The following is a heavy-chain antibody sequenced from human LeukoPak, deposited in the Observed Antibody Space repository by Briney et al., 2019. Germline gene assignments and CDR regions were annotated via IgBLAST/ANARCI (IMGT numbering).Heavy chain of an antibody. CDR2: ISANTGKT. CDR1: GYTFATYG. CDR3: AKVAGDRMDY. V-gene: IGHV1-18*01. J-gene: IGHJ4*02. D-gene: IGHD6-13*01. Sequence: ASVKVSCKASGYTFATYGFCWVRLAPGHGLEWMGWISANTGKTDYALKFQGRVTMTTDTSTSTAYMELRSLRPDDTAVYYCAKVAGDRMDYWGQGTLLTVSS.